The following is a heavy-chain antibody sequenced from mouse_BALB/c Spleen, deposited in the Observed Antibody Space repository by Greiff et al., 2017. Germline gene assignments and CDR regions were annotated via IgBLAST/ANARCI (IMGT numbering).Heavy chain of an antibody. CDR1: GDSITSGY. D-gene: IGHD2-4*01. CDR2: ISYSGST. CDR3: ARIYDNGEGFAY. Sequence: EVQLQESGPSLVKPSQTLSFTCSVTGDSITSGYWNWIRKFPGNKLEYMGYISYSGSTYYNPSLKSRISITRDTSKNQYYLQLNSVTTEDTATYYCARIYDNGEGFAYWGQGTLVTVSA. J-gene: IGHJ3*01. V-gene: IGHV3-8*02.